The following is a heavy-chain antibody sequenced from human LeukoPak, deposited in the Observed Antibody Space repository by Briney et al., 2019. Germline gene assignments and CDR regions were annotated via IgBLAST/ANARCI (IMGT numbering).Heavy chain of an antibody. D-gene: IGHD1-14*01. Sequence: GGSLRLSCAASGFTFSTYWMSWVRRAPGKGLEWVANIKEDGSETYYVDSLRGRFTISRDNLKNSLYLQINSLRAGDTAVYYCGRDSFETDIDYWGQGTLVTVSS. V-gene: IGHV3-7*01. J-gene: IGHJ4*02. CDR1: GFTFSTYW. CDR2: IKEDGSET. CDR3: GRDSFETDIDY.